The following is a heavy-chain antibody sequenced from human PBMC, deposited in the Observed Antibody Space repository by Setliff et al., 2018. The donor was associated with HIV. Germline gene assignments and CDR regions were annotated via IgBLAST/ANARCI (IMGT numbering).Heavy chain of an antibody. D-gene: IGHD3-3*01. V-gene: IGHV3-15*01. J-gene: IGHJ4*02. CDR1: GFILSEDW. CDR3: AKTREINNFWSGIDY. Sequence: SLRLSCAVSGFILSEDWMSWVRQAPGKGLEWLGRIKSKRDGGTIDYTAPVKGRFTISRDDSKNTLSLQMNSLRAEDTAVYYCAKTREINNFWSGIDYWGQGTLVTVSS. CDR2: IKSKRDGGTI.